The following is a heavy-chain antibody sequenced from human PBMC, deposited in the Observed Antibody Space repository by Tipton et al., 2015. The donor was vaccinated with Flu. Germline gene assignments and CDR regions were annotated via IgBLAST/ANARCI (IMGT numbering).Heavy chain of an antibody. CDR3: VRTTISSGWPFDY. J-gene: IGHJ4*02. Sequence: QLVQSGPEVKKPGESLKISCQGSGYSFTSFWIGWVRLMPGKGLEWVGIIYPSDSDTRYSPSFQGQVTISADKSASTAYLQWSGLKASDTAIYYCVRTTISSGWPFDYWGQGTLVSVSS. CDR2: IYPSDSDT. D-gene: IGHD6-19*01. CDR1: GYSFTSFW. V-gene: IGHV5-51*03.